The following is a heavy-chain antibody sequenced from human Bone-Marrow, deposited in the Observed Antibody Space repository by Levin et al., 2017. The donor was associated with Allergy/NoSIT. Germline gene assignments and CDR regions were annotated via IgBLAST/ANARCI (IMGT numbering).Heavy chain of an antibody. Sequence: GESLKISCKGSGYSFTTYWIAWVRQMPGKGLDWMGIIFPRDSDTRYSPSFQGQVTISADKSISTAYVQWSSLRASDAAIYYCARIREATVTTTLDYWGQGTLVTVSS. CDR2: IFPRDSDT. D-gene: IGHD4-17*01. J-gene: IGHJ4*02. CDR3: ARIREATVTTTLDY. V-gene: IGHV5-51*01. CDR1: GYSFTTYW.